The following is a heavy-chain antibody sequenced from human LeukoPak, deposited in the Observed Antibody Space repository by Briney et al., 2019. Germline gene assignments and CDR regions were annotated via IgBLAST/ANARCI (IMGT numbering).Heavy chain of an antibody. V-gene: IGHV1-8*01. CDR2: MNPNSGNT. CDR3: ARSGSGSYSGYYYYMDV. J-gene: IGHJ6*03. D-gene: IGHD3-10*01. Sequence: ASVKVSCKASGYTFTSYDINWVRQATGQGLEWVGWMNPNSGNTGYAQKFQGRVTMTRNTSISTAYMELSSLRSEDTAVYYCARSGSGSYSGYYYYMDVWGKGTTVTISS. CDR1: GYTFTSYD.